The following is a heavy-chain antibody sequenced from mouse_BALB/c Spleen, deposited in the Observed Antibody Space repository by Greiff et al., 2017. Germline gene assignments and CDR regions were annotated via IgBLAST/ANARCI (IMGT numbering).Heavy chain of an antibody. CDR3: ARGGNYRWYFDV. V-gene: IGHV5-17*02. D-gene: IGHD2-1*01. Sequence: EVKVVESGGGLVQPGGSRKLSCAASGFTFSSFGMHWVRQAPEKGLEWVAYISSGSSTIYYADTVKGRFTISRDNPKNTLFLQMTSLRSEDTAMYYCARGGNYRWYFDVWGAGTTVTVSP. CDR2: ISSGSSTI. CDR1: GFTFSSFG. J-gene: IGHJ1*01.